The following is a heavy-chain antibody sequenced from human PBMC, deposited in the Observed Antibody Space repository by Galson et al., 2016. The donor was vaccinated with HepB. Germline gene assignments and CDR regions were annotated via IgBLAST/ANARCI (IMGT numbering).Heavy chain of an antibody. CDR1: GYIFPNYW. J-gene: IGHJ6*02. CDR2: IYPGDPEI. V-gene: IGHV5-51*01. CDR3: ARHPCGMDV. Sequence: QSGAAVKKPGEPLKISCKASGYIFPNYWIAWVRQMPGKGLEWMGIIYPGDPEIIYSPSFQGQVTISADTSTATAYLQWSSLKASDSAMYFCARHPCGMDVWGQETTVIVSS.